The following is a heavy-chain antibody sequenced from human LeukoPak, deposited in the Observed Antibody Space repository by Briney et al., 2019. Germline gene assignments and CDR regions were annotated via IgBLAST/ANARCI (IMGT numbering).Heavy chain of an antibody. CDR3: ARTPQWGSAFFDP. D-gene: IGHD3-16*01. V-gene: IGHV4-31*03. CDR1: GGSISSGGYY. CDR2: IYYSGST. J-gene: IGHJ5*02. Sequence: SETLSLTCTVSGGSISSGGYYWSWIRQHPGEGLEWIGYIYYSGSTYYNPSLKSRVTISVDTSKNQFSLKLSSVTAADTAVYYCARTPQWGSAFFDPWGQGTLVTVSS.